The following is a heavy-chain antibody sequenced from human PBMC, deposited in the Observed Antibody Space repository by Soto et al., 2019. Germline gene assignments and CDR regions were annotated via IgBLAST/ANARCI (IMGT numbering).Heavy chain of an antibody. CDR3: ARTYGSGDYFLPFEY. Sequence: QVQPLQSGAEVKKPGASVKVSCKASGYMFNTYGITWVRQAPGQGLEWMGWISVYNGNIDYAQKFEGRVTMTIDTSTSTAYMELKSLTSDDTAVYYCARTYGSGDYFLPFEYWGQGTPVSVSS. CDR1: GYMFNTYG. V-gene: IGHV1-18*01. J-gene: IGHJ4*02. CDR2: ISVYNGNI. D-gene: IGHD3-10*01.